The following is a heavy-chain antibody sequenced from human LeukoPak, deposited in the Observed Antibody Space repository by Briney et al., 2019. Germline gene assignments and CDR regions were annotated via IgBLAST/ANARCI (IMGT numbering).Heavy chain of an antibody. J-gene: IGHJ4*02. D-gene: IGHD2-2*01. CDR2: ISRSSYYI. CDR1: GFTFSDYN. V-gene: IGHV3-21*01. Sequence: NPGGSLRLSCAASGFTFSDYNMNWVRQAPGKGLEWVSSISRSSYYIYYTDSVKGRFTISRDNAKNSLYLQMNSLRAEDTAVYYCARAYCSSTSCYPPNYWGQGTLVTVSS. CDR3: ARAYCSSTSCYPPNY.